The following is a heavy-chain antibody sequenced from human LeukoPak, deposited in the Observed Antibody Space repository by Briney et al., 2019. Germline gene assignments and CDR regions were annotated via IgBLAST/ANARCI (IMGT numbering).Heavy chain of an antibody. CDR3: AKDSSPSGYGSGWPFDY. D-gene: IGHD5-12*01. CDR1: GFTFSSYS. Sequence: GGSLRLSCAASGFTFSSYSMNWVRQAPGKGLEWVSSISSSSSYIYYADSVKGRFTISRDNSKNTLYLQMNSLRAEDTAVYYCAKDSSPSGYGSGWPFDYWGQGTLATVSS. J-gene: IGHJ4*02. CDR2: ISSSSSYI. V-gene: IGHV3-21*01.